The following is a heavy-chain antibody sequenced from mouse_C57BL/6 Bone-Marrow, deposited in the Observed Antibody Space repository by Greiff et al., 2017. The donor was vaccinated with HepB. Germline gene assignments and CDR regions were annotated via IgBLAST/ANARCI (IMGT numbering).Heavy chain of an antibody. Sequence: QVTLKESGPGILQPSQTLRLAWSTSGISLRTSGMGLLWRRKPAGKALEWLASNWNNDNYYNPSLKSRLTISKETSNYQVFLKLTSVDTADSATYYAAWNVWGTGTTVTVSS. CDR3: WNV. V-gene: IGHV8-2*01. CDR2: WNNDNY. CDR1: ISLRTSGMGL. J-gene: IGHJ1*03.